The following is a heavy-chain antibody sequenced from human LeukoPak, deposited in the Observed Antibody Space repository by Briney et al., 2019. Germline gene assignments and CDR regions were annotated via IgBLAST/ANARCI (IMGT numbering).Heavy chain of an antibody. D-gene: IGHD3-3*01. Sequence: SETLSLTCAVSGGSISSGGYSWSWIRQPPGKGLEWIGYIYHSGSTYYNPSLKSRVTISVDRSKNQFSLKLSSVPAADTAVYYCARGPGYDFWSGYQTFDYWGQGTLVTVSS. CDR1: GGSISSGGYS. J-gene: IGHJ4*02. V-gene: IGHV4-30-2*01. CDR3: ARGPGYDFWSGYQTFDY. CDR2: IYHSGST.